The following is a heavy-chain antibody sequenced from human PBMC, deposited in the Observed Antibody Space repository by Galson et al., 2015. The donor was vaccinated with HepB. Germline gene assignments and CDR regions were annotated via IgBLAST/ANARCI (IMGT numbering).Heavy chain of an antibody. CDR1: GFTFSSYS. V-gene: IGHV3-48*01. D-gene: IGHD6-6*01. J-gene: IGHJ3*02. Sequence: SLRLSCAASGFTFSSYSMNWVRQAPGKGLEWVSDISSSSSAIQYADSVKGRFTISRDNGKNSLFLQMNSLRADDTAVYYCAREYSGSSGEAFDIWGRGTMVTVSS. CDR3: AREYSGSSGEAFDI. CDR2: ISSSSSAI.